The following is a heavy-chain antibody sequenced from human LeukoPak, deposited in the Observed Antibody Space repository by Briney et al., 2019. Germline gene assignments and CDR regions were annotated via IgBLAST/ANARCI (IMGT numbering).Heavy chain of an antibody. V-gene: IGHV1-24*01. J-gene: IGHJ3*02. CDR1: GYTLTELS. CDR3: ATNLRLWGAFDI. Sequence: GASLKVSCKVSGYTLTELSMHWVRQAPGKGLESMGGFDPEDGETIYAQKFQGRVTMTEDTSTNTAYMELNSLRSEDTAVYYCATNLRLWGAFDIWGQGTMVTVSS. D-gene: IGHD5/OR15-5a*01. CDR2: FDPEDGET.